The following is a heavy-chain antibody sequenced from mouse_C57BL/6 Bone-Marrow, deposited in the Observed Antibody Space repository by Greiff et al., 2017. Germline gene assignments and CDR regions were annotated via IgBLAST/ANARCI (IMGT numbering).Heavy chain of an antibody. J-gene: IGHJ3*01. Sequence: EVQLQQSGPELVKPGASVKISCKASGYTFTDYYMNWVKQSHGKSLEWIGDINPNNGGTSYNQKFKGKATLTVDKSSSTAYMELRSLTSEDSAVYYCARRAKTSWFAYWGQGTLVTVSA. D-gene: IGHD3-3*01. CDR1: GYTFTDYY. CDR3: ARRAKTSWFAY. CDR2: INPNNGGT. V-gene: IGHV1-26*01.